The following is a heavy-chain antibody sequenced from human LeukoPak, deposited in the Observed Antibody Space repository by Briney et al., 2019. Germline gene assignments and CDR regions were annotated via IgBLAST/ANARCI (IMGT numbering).Heavy chain of an antibody. CDR3: ARYSVDYYDSSGYYGHIDY. CDR2: IYYSGST. J-gene: IGHJ4*02. CDR1: GGSVSSGSYY. Sequence: SETLSLTCTVSGGSVSSGSYYWSWIRQPPGKGLEWIGYIYYSGSTNYNPPLKSRVTISVDTSKNQFSLKLSSVTAADTAVYYCARYSVDYYDSSGYYGHIDYWGQGTLVTVSS. V-gene: IGHV4-61*01. D-gene: IGHD3-22*01.